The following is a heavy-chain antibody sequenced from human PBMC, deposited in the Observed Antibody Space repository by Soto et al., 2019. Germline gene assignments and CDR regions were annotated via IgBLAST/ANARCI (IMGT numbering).Heavy chain of an antibody. J-gene: IGHJ5*02. V-gene: IGHV1-46*01. D-gene: IGHD2-2*01. CDR2: INPDAGAT. CDR1: AYSFTTYH. Sequence: ASVKVSCKASAYSFTTYHTHWVRQAPGQGLEWMGLINPDAGATNYAQRFQGRLRLTRDTSTSTVYMELRSLRSDDTAVYYCARGDIVLVPASEGNWFDPWGQGTLVTVSS. CDR3: ARGDIVLVPASEGNWFDP.